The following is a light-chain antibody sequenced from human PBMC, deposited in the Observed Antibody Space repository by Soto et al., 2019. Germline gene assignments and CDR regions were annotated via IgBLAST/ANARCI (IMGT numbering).Light chain of an antibody. CDR1: QSVSSN. V-gene: IGKV3-15*01. Sequence: EIVMTQSPATLSVSPGERATLSCRASQSVSSNLAWYQQKPGQAPRLLIYGAPIRATGIPVRFSGSGSGTEFTLTISSLQSGDFAVYYCQQYNNWPPWTFGRGTKVEIK. CDR3: QQYNNWPPWT. CDR2: GAP. J-gene: IGKJ1*01.